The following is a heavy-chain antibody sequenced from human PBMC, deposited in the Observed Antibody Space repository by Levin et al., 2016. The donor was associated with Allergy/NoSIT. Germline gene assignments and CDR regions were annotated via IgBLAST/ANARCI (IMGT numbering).Heavy chain of an antibody. CDR3: ARERYCGGDCYFWQYRDRYYYYGMDV. Sequence: GESLKISCAASGFTFSSYGMHWVRQAPGKGLEWVAVIWYDGSNKYYADSVKGRFTISRDNSKNTLYLQMNSLRAEDTAVYYCARERYCGGDCYFWQYRDRYYYYGMDVWGQGTTVTVSS. CDR2: IWYDGSNK. CDR1: GFTFSSYG. D-gene: IGHD2-21*02. V-gene: IGHV3-33*01. J-gene: IGHJ6*02.